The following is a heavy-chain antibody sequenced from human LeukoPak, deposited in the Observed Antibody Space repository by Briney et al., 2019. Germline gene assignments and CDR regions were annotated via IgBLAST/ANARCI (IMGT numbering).Heavy chain of an antibody. CDR1: GFTVSSSF. V-gene: IGHV3-7*05. CDR3: AKDLHNWNSVGVH. Sequence: GGSLRLSCAASGFTVSSSFMSWVRQAPGKGLEWVANIKQDGSEKYYVDSVKGRFTISRDNAKNSLYLQMNSLRAEDTAIYYCAKDLHNWNSVGVHWGQGTLVTVSS. D-gene: IGHD1-1*01. J-gene: IGHJ4*02. CDR2: IKQDGSEK.